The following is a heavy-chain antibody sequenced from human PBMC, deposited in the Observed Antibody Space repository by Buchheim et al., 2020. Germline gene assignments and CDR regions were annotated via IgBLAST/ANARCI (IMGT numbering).Heavy chain of an antibody. V-gene: IGHV4-39*01. D-gene: IGHD6-13*01. CDR3: ARRAAGLNWFDP. CDR1: GGSISSSSYH. Sequence: QLQLQESGPGLVKPSETLALTCTVSGGSISSSSYHWGWIRQPPGKGLEWIGSIYYSGSTYYNPSLKSRVTISVDPSKNQFSLRLSSETAADTAVYYCARRAAGLNWFDPWGQGTL. J-gene: IGHJ5*02. CDR2: IYYSGST.